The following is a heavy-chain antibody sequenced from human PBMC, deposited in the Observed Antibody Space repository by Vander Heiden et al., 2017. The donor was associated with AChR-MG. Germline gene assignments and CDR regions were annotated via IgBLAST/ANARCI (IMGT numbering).Heavy chain of an antibody. Sequence: VQLVESGGGLVQPGRSLRLSCTASVFAFGDYAMGWVREAPGKGLGWVGFIRSKAYGGTTEYAASVKGRFTISRDDSKSIAYLQMNSLKTEDTAVYYCTRGGGTTVTTWWGQGTLVTVSS. CDR1: VFAFGDYA. V-gene: IGHV3-49*04. J-gene: IGHJ4*02. D-gene: IGHD4-17*01. CDR2: IRSKAYGGTT. CDR3: TRGGGTTVTTW.